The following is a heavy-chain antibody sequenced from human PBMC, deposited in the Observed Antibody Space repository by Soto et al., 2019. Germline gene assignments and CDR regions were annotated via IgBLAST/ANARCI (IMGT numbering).Heavy chain of an antibody. CDR3: ATMKRARLDS. J-gene: IGHJ4*02. CDR2: INPTLDST. V-gene: IGHV1-69*09. CDR1: GIMSSGYG. D-gene: IGHD6-25*01. Sequence: QEQVVQSGPAMKEPGSSVKVSCRASGIMSSGYGFSWVRQAPGHGLEWVGRINPTLDSTQYAQNLQGRVSITVAKSTDTAYLEVTSRRLEATAIYFCATMKRARLDSWGRGTVVTVSS.